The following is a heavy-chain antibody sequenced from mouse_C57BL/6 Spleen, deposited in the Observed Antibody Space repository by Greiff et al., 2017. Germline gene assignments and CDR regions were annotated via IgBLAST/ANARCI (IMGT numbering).Heavy chain of an antibody. CDR1: GFSLTSYG. CDR2: IWSGGST. D-gene: IGHD1-1*01. Sequence: QVQLQQSGPGLVQPSQSLSITCTVSGFSLTSYGVHWVRQSPGKGLEWLGVIWSGGSTDYNAAFISRLSISKDNSKSQVFFKMTSLQADDTAIYYCASLRSGPYAMDYWGQGTSVTVSS. CDR3: ASLRSGPYAMDY. J-gene: IGHJ4*01. V-gene: IGHV2-2*01.